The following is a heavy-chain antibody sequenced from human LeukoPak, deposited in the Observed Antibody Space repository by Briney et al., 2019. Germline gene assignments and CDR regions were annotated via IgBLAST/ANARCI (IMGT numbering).Heavy chain of an antibody. CDR2: FDPEDGET. Sequence: ASVKVSCKVSGYTLTELSMHWVRQAPGKGLEWMGGFDPEDGETIYAQKFQGRVTMTEDTSTDTAYMELSSLRSEDSAVYYCATGAHYGDYFDYWGQGTLVTVSS. D-gene: IGHD4-17*01. J-gene: IGHJ4*02. CDR3: ATGAHYGDYFDY. CDR1: GYTLTELS. V-gene: IGHV1-24*01.